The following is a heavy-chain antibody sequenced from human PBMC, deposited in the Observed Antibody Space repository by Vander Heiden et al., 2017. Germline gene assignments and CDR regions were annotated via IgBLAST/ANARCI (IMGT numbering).Heavy chain of an antibody. J-gene: IGHJ4*02. CDR1: GYSFTSYC. Sequence: EVQLVQSGAEVKKPGESLKSSCKGSGYSFTSYCSGWVRQMPGKGLEWMGIIDPGDSDTRYSPSFQGQVTISADKSISTAYLQWSSLKASDTAMYYCARHPKATIVPSLFDYWGQGTLVTVSS. CDR3: ARHPKATIVPSLFDY. CDR2: IDPGDSDT. V-gene: IGHV5-51*01. D-gene: IGHD3-10*01.